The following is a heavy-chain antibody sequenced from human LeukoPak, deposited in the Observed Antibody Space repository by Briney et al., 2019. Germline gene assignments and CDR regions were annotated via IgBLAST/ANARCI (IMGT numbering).Heavy chain of an antibody. CDR1: GGSFSGYY. CDR2: INHSGST. CDR3: ASLVGAQDRRDYYGMDV. Sequence: SETLSLTCAVYGGSFSGYYWTWIGQPPGKGLEWIGEINHSGSTNYNPSLKSRVTISVDTSKSQFSLKLSSVTAADTAVYYCASLVGAQDRRDYYGMDVWGQGTTVTVSS. D-gene: IGHD1-26*01. V-gene: IGHV4-34*01. J-gene: IGHJ6*02.